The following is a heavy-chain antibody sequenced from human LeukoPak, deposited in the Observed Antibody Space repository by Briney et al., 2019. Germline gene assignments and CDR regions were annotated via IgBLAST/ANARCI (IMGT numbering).Heavy chain of an antibody. CDR3: AKDLSALLPGAHNYMDI. CDR1: GFTFDDYA. CDR2: ISWNSGSI. D-gene: IGHD3-3*02. V-gene: IGHV3-9*01. J-gene: IGHJ6*03. Sequence: PGGSLRLSRAASGFTFDDYAMHWVRQAPGKGLEWVSGISWNSGSIGYADSVKGRFTISRDNAKNSLYLQMNSLRAEDTALYYCAKDLSALLPGAHNYMDIWGKGTTVTISS.